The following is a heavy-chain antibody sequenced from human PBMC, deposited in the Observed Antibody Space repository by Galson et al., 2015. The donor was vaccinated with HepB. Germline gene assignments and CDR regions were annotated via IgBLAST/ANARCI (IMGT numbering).Heavy chain of an antibody. CDR1: GFPLSDYN. V-gene: IGHV3-21*04. CDR2: TDKSNSYI. Sequence: SLRLSCAASGFPLSDYNMHWVRQAPGKGLEWVSATDKSNSYIYYVESVKGRFTVSRDNGKNSLFLLMNGLTAEDTAVYYCVRAAYSSSDEYFQDWGQGTLVTVSS. D-gene: IGHD6-6*01. CDR3: VRAAYSSSDEYFQD. J-gene: IGHJ1*01.